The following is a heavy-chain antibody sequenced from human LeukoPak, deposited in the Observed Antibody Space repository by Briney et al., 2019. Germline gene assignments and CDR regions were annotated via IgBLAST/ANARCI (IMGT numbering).Heavy chain of an antibody. CDR1: LYSFTSYW. CDR3: QKTAYDILTGLYLDY. D-gene: IGHD3-9*01. Sequence: GESLKISCKGSLYSFTSYWIVWVLQMPGKGLACMRIIYPGDCDTRYSSSFQGKVTISADKSISTAYLQWSSLKASDTVFYFKQKTAYDILTGLYLDYWGQGTLVTVSS. V-gene: IGHV5-51*01. CDR2: IYPGDCDT. J-gene: IGHJ4*02.